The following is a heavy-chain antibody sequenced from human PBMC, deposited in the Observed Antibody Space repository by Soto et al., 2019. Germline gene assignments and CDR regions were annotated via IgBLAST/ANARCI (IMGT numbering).Heavy chain of an antibody. CDR3: AKAVSGSIRYFDY. CDR2: IYRTGST. CDR1: GGSFTGNNL. J-gene: IGHJ4*02. D-gene: IGHD1-26*01. Sequence: PSETLSLTCAVSGGSFTGNNLWTWVRQPPGQGLEWIGEIYRTGSTNYNPSLKSRFTISRDNSNNTLYLLMNSLRAEDTAVYYCAKAVSGSIRYFDYWGQGTLVTVSS. V-gene: IGHV4-4*02.